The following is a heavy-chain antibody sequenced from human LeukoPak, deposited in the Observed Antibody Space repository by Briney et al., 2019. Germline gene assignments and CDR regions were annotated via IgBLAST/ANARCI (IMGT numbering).Heavy chain of an antibody. J-gene: IGHJ4*02. CDR3: ARGSGSGYESPFDY. D-gene: IGHD5-12*01. Sequence: SQTLSLTCAISGDSVSGKSAAWNWIRQSPSRGLEWLGRTYYRSKWYNDYAVSVRSRITISPDTSKNQLSLQLNSVTPEDTAVYYCARGSGSGYESPFDYWGQGTLVTVSS. CDR2: TYYRSKWYN. V-gene: IGHV6-1*01. CDR1: GDSVSGKSAA.